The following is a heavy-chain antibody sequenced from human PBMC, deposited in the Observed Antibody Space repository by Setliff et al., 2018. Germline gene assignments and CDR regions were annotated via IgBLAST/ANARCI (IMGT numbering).Heavy chain of an antibody. Sequence: PSETLSLTCTVSGGSISSYYWSWIRQPPGKRLEWIGYIYYSGSTNYNPSLESRVTRSVDTSKNQFSLRLNSATAADTAVYYCARLRGAFDYWGQGTLVTVSS. D-gene: IGHD3-16*01. V-gene: IGHV4-59*01. J-gene: IGHJ4*02. CDR3: ARLRGAFDY. CDR1: GGSISSYY. CDR2: IYYSGST.